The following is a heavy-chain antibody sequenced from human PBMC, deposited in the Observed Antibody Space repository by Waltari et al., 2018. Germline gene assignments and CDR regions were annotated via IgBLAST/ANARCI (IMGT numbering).Heavy chain of an antibody. CDR1: GFTSSSYW. D-gene: IGHD1-1*01. V-gene: IGHV3-7*01. Sequence: EVQLVESGGGLVQPGGSLRLSCAVSGFTSSSYWMSWVRQAPGKGLEWVANIKQDGNEKYYVDSVKGRFTISRDNAKNSLYLQMNTLRVEDTAVYYCARDEQHRPFDYWGQGTLVTVSS. CDR2: IKQDGNEK. J-gene: IGHJ4*02. CDR3: ARDEQHRPFDY.